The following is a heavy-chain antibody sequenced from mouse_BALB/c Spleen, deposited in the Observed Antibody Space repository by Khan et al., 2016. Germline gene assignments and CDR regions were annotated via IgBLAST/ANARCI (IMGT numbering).Heavy chain of an antibody. Sequence: EVQLQEPGPGLVKPSQSLSLTCTVTGYSITSDYAWNWIRQFPGNKLEWMGYISYSGSTSYNPSLKSRISITRDTSKNQFFLQLNSVTTEDTATYYCARDMITTRYFDYWGQGTTLTVSS. V-gene: IGHV3-2*02. CDR2: ISYSGST. J-gene: IGHJ2*01. D-gene: IGHD2-4*01. CDR1: GYSITSDYA. CDR3: ARDMITTRYFDY.